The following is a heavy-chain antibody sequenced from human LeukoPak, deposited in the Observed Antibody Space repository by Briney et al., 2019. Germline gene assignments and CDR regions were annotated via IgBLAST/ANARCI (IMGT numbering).Heavy chain of an antibody. D-gene: IGHD6-19*01. CDR2: ISAYSGGT. CDR1: GYTFTSYG. V-gene: IGHV1-2*02. J-gene: IGHJ4*02. Sequence: GASVKVSCKASGYTFTSYGISWVRQAPGQGLEWMGWISAYSGGTSYAQKFQGRVTMTRDTSINTAYMELSRLTSDDTAVYYCARAISAVATTYWGQGTLVTVSS. CDR3: ARAISAVATTY.